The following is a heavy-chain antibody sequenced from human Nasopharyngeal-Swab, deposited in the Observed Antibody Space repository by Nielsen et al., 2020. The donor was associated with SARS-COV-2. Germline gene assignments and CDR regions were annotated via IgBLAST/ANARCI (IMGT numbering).Heavy chain of an antibody. D-gene: IGHD4-23*01. J-gene: IGHJ6*03. CDR2: IKQDGSEK. CDR1: GFTFSSYW. Sequence: GESLKISCAASGFTFSSYWMSWVRQAPGKGLEWVANIKQDGSEKYYVDSVKGRFTISRDNAKNSLYLQMNSLRAEDTAVYYCARALTTVVTYYYYYMDVWGKGTTVTVS. CDR3: ARALTTVVTYYYYYMDV. V-gene: IGHV3-7*01.